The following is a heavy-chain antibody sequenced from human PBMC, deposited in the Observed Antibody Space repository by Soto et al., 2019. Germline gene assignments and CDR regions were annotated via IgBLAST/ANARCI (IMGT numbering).Heavy chain of an antibody. CDR2: IIPILGIA. J-gene: IGHJ5*02. CDR1: GGTFSSYT. CDR3: ARDYCTNGVCYEPLDP. Sequence: GASVKVSCKASGGTFSSYTISWVRQAPGQGLEWMGRIIPILGIANYAQKFQGRVTITADKSTSTAYMELSSLRSEDTAVYYCARDYCTNGVCYEPLDPWGQGTLVTVSS. D-gene: IGHD2-8*01. V-gene: IGHV1-69*04.